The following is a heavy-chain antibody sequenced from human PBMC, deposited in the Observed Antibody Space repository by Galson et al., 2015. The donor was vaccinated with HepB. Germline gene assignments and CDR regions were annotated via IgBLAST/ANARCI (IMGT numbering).Heavy chain of an antibody. V-gene: IGHV3-30*03. CDR3: ARNLANYYDSGGRTPDL. J-gene: IGHJ3*01. CDR1: GFTFSTYG. D-gene: IGHD3-22*01. Sequence: SLRLSCAASGFTFSTYGMHWVRQAPGKGLEWVAVISYDGSNKYYVDSVKGRFTISRDNSKNTLYLQMNSLRAEDTAVYYCARNLANYYDSGGRTPDLWGQGTMVTVS. CDR2: ISYDGSNK.